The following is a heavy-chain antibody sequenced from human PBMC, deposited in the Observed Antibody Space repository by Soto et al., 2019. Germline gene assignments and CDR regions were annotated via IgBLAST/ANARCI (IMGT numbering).Heavy chain of an antibody. CDR3: VFGWLSFPDYGLDV. Sequence: QVQVVQSGTEVKKPGSSVKVSCQASGGVFSSYVLNWVRQAPGQGLEWMGGAIPVFGTTNYAPKFQGRLTVTADRGTMTASASMELSSLTFEDTAVYYCVFGWLSFPDYGLDVWGRGTTVSVSS. CDR2: AIPVFGTT. D-gene: IGHD3-10*01. V-gene: IGHV1-69*06. CDR1: GGVFSSYV. J-gene: IGHJ6*02.